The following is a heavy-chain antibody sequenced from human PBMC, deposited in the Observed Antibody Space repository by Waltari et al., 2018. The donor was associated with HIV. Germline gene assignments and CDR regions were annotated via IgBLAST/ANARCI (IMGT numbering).Heavy chain of an antibody. D-gene: IGHD3-16*01. CDR3: ARDFWGGYYYGMDV. V-gene: IGHV3-21*01. J-gene: IGHJ6*02. Sequence: EVQLVESGGGLVKPGGSLRLSCAASGFTFSSYSMNWVRQAPRKGMGVVSYIRSSSSYIYNADSVKGRFTISRDNAKNSLYLQRNSLRAEDTAVYYCARDFWGGYYYGMDVWGQGTTVTVSS. CDR2: IRSSSSYI. CDR1: GFTFSSYS.